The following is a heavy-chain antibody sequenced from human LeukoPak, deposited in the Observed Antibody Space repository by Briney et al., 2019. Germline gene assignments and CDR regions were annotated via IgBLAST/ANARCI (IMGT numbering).Heavy chain of an antibody. V-gene: IGHV3-30*18. J-gene: IGHJ4*02. CDR2: IPYDGSNK. CDR1: GFTFSSYC. CDR3: AKNPALAPYYFDY. Sequence: GRSLRLSCAAAGFTFSSYCMHWVRQAPGKGLEWVAVIPYDGSNKYYADFVKGRFTISRHNSKNTLYLQMNSLTAEDTAFYYCAKNPALAPYYFDYWGQGTLVTVSS. D-gene: IGHD5-18*01.